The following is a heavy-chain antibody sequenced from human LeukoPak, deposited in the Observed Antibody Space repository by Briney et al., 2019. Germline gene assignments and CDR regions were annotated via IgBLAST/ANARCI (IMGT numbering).Heavy chain of an antibody. V-gene: IGHV3-23*01. CDR2: ISGSGGST. J-gene: IGHJ3*02. D-gene: IGHD3-22*01. CDR3: AKLPYYYDSREDAFDI. CDR1: GFTFSDYY. Sequence: PGGSLRLSCAASGFTFSDYYMSWIRQAPGKGLEWVSAISGSGGSTYYADSVKGRFTISRDNSKNTLYLQMNSLRAEDTAVYYCAKLPYYYDSREDAFDIWGQGTMVTVSS.